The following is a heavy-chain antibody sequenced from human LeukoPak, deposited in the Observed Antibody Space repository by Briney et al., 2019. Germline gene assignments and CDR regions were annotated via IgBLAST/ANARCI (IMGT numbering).Heavy chain of an antibody. CDR2: ISGSGGST. J-gene: IGHJ4*02. CDR1: GFTFSSYA. CDR3: AKGHTMYYYDSSGYSTY. Sequence: GGSLRLSCAASGFTFSSYAMSWVRQAPGKGLEWVSGISGSGGSTYYADSVKGRFTISRGNSKNTLYLQMNSLRAEDTAVYYCAKGHTMYYYDSSGYSTYWGQGTLVTVSS. D-gene: IGHD3-22*01. V-gene: IGHV3-23*01.